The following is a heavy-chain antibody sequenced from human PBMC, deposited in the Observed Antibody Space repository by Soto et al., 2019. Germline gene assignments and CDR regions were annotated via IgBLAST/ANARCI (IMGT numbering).Heavy chain of an antibody. D-gene: IGHD3-9*01. CDR2: IKTDGSDT. CDR3: ARPRTSDWAYDI. CDR1: GFTFSNYW. V-gene: IGHV3-74*01. J-gene: IGHJ3*02. Sequence: EVQLVESGGGLVQPGGSLRLSCVASGFTFSNYWMHWVRQSPGKGLVWVSRIKTDGSDTHYADSVTGRFTISRDNAKNTLYLQMNSLRDEDTAVYYCARPRTSDWAYDIWGQGTMVIVSS.